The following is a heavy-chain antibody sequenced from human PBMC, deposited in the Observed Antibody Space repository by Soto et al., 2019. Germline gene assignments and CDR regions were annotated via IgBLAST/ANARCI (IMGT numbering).Heavy chain of an antibody. CDR3: ARSSQSTVTACDY. CDR2: IYYSGST. V-gene: IGHV4-31*03. D-gene: IGHD2-21*02. Sequence: QVQLQESGPGLVKPSQTLSLTCTVSGGSISSGGYYWSWIRQHPGKGLEWIGYIYYSGSTYYNPSLKSRVTISVDTSKHQFSLKLSSGTAADRAVYYCARSSQSTVTACDYWGQGTLVTVSS. CDR1: GGSISSGGYY. J-gene: IGHJ4*02.